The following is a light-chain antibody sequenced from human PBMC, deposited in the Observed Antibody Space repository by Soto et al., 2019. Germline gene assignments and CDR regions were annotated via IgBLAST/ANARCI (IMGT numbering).Light chain of an antibody. CDR3: CSHEDGGV. J-gene: IGLJ2*01. Sequence: QSALTQPRSVSGSPGQSVTISCTGTSNNIGGYNYVSWYQQHPGKAPKLMIYDATERASGVPGRFSGSKSGNTASLTISGLQAEDEADYYCCSHEDGGVFGGGTKLPVL. CDR2: DAT. V-gene: IGLV2-11*01. CDR1: SNNIGGYNY.